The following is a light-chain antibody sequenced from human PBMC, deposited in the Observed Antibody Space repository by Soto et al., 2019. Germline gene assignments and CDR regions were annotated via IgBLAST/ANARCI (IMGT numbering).Light chain of an antibody. V-gene: IGKV3-11*01. CDR2: DAS. CDR1: QSVSSY. J-gene: IGKJ5*01. Sequence: EIVLTQSPATLSLSPGERATLSCRASQSVSSYLAWYQQKPGQAPRLLIYDASNRATGIPARFSSSGSGTDFTLTISSLEPEDFAGYYCQQRSNSITFGQGTRLEIK. CDR3: QQRSNSIT.